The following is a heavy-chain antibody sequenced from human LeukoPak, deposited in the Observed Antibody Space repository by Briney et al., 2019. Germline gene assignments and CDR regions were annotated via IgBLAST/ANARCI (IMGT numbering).Heavy chain of an antibody. Sequence: SETLSLTCTVSGGSISSYYWSWIRQPAGKGLEWIGRIYTSGSTNYNPSLKSRVTMSVDTSKNQFSLKLSSVTAADTAVYYCARGPDHYYYYYMDVWGKGTTVTVSS. V-gene: IGHV4-4*07. CDR2: IYTSGST. J-gene: IGHJ6*03. CDR1: GGSISSYY. CDR3: ARGPDHYYYYYMDV. D-gene: IGHD1-14*01.